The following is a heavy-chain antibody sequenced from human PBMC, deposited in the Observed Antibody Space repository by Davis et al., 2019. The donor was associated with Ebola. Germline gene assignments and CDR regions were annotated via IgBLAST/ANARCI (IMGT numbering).Heavy chain of an antibody. CDR3: ARESSTYYGMDV. D-gene: IGHD6-13*01. Sequence: GESLKISCAASGFTLSTYWMHWVRQAPGKGLVWVSRINIDGSRTSYADSVKGRFTISRDNAKNTLYLQMNSLRAEDTAVYYCARESSTYYGMDVWGQGTTVTVSS. CDR1: GFTLSTYW. J-gene: IGHJ6*02. V-gene: IGHV3-74*01. CDR2: INIDGSRT.